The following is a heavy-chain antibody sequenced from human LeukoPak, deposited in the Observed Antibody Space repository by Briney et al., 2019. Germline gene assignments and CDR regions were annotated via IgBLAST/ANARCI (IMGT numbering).Heavy chain of an antibody. CDR2: ISAYNGNT. V-gene: IGHV1-18*04. D-gene: IGHD2-2*01. CDR3: ARDAGVVVVPAAPIL. Sequence: ASVKVSCKASGGSFSTHVITWVRQAPGQGLEWMGWISAYNGNTNYAQKFQGRVTMTTDTSTSTAYMELRSLRSDDTAVYYCARDAGVVVVPAAPILWGQGTLVTVSS. J-gene: IGHJ4*02. CDR1: GGSFSTHV.